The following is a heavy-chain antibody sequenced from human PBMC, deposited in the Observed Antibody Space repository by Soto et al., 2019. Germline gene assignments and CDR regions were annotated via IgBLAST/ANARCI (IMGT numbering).Heavy chain of an antibody. CDR1: GYSFTSYW. CDR2: IYPGDSDT. D-gene: IGHD6-19*01. V-gene: IGHV5-51*01. J-gene: IGHJ6*02. Sequence: PGESLKISCKGSGYSFTSYWIGWVRQMPGKGPEWMGIIYPGDSDTRYSPSFQGQVTISADKSISTAYLQWSSLKASDTAMYYCARYSSGSNYGMDVWGQGTTVTVSS. CDR3: ARYSSGSNYGMDV.